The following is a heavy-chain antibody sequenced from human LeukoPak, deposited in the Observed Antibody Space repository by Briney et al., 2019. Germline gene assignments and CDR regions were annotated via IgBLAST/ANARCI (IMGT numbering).Heavy chain of an antibody. V-gene: IGHV1-8*01. CDR3: VRDGEGVAISVNYWFDP. D-gene: IGHD3-10*01. CDR1: GFRFTSYD. Sequence: ASVKVSFKASGFRFTSYDINWVRQASGQGLEWMGWMNPNNGNTGYAQKFQGRVTMTRDTSISTAYMELRDLRSEDTAVYYCVRDGEGVAISVNYWFDPWGQGTLVTVSS. J-gene: IGHJ5*02. CDR2: MNPNNGNT.